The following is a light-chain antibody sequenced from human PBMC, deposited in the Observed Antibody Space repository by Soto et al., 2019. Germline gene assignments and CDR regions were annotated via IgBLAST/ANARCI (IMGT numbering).Light chain of an antibody. J-gene: IGKJ2*01. CDR1: QTVGSSY. Sequence: EIVLTQSPGTLSLSPGERATLSCRASQTVGSSYFGWYQQKPGQAPRLLIYAASSRATRIPDRFSGSGSGTDFTLTIDSLEPEDYAVYFCQQYGSAPYTFGQGTRVDIK. CDR3: QQYGSAPYT. V-gene: IGKV3-20*01. CDR2: AAS.